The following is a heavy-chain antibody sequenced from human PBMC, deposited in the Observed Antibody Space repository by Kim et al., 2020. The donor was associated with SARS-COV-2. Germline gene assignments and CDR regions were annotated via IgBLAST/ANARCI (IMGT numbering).Heavy chain of an antibody. CDR2: LSWDGGDK. CDR1: GFTFEDYT. CDR3: CTGGLACEG. V-gene: IGHV3-43*01. Sequence: GGSLRLSCVASGFTFEDYTMHWVRHTPGKGLEWVSLLSWDGGDKYYADSVKGRFTISRDNSRNSLYLEMNSLRAEDSAMYYCCTGGLACEGWGQGTLVTVSS. D-gene: IGHD2-8*02. J-gene: IGHJ4*02.